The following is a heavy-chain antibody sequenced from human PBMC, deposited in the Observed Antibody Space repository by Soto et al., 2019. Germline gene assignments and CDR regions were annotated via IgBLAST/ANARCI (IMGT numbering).Heavy chain of an antibody. CDR2: ISGSGGST. CDR3: AKDLDIISMDV. Sequence: GGSLCLSCAASGFTFSSYAMSCVRQAPAKGLEWVSAISGSGGSTYYADSVKGRFTIARDNSKNTLYLQMNSLRAEDTAVYYCAKDLDIISMDVWGQGTTVTVSS. D-gene: IGHD2-15*01. J-gene: IGHJ6*02. CDR1: GFTFSSYA. V-gene: IGHV3-23*01.